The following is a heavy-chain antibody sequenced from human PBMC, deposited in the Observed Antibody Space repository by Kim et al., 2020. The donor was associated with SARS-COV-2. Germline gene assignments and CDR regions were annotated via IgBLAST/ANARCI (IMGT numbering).Heavy chain of an antibody. Sequence: GGSLRLSCAASGFTFSSYSMNWVRQAPGKGLEWVSYISSSSSTIYYADSVKGRFTISRDNAKNSLYLQMNSLRDEDTAVYYCAREVRRLLWFGELLGFDYWGQGTLVTVSS. CDR2: ISSSSSTI. V-gene: IGHV3-48*02. CDR3: AREVRRLLWFGELLGFDY. J-gene: IGHJ4*02. CDR1: GFTFSSYS. D-gene: IGHD3-10*01.